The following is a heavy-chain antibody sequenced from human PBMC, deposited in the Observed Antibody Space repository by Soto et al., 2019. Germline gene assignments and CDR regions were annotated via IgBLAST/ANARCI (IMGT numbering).Heavy chain of an antibody. Sequence: QLVQSGAEVKKPGASVRVSCKTSGPTFIAYYIHWVRQAPGQGLEWMGWIDPKSGGTTYEQKFLGRVTMTRDTSTSTAYVELRSLRSDDTAVYYCAREEGISDWHAFDYWGQGTLVTVSS. CDR2: IDPKSGGT. CDR3: AREEGISDWHAFDY. V-gene: IGHV1-2*02. D-gene: IGHD6-19*01. J-gene: IGHJ4*02. CDR1: GPTFIAYY.